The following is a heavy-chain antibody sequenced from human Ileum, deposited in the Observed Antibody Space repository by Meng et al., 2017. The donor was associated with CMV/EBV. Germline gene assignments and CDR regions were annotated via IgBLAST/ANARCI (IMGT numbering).Heavy chain of an antibody. CDR2: IDNRGST. D-gene: IGHD6-19*01. CDR3: ARGYSSGWNYFHY. CDR1: GASISSGDFC. J-gene: IGHJ4*02. Sequence: HLPESGPGLVRPSPTLSPTCTASGASISSGDFCWSWIRQPPGKGLEYIGYIDNRGSTYYNPSLKSRVTMSMDTSKNQFSLKLTSVTAADTAVYYCARGYSSGWNYFHYWGQGTLVTVSS. V-gene: IGHV4-30-4*01.